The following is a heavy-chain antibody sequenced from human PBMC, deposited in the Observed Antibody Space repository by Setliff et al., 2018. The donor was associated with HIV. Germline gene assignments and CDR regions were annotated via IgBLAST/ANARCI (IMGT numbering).Heavy chain of an antibody. J-gene: IGHJ4*02. CDR2: VNTVGGGA. Sequence: ASVKVSCKTSGYTFTNYYMHWMRQAPGQGLGWMGVVNTVGGGASYAQKFQGRLTVTRDTSTSTVYMELSSLRSEDTAVYYCAREGQVVVTAKGFDYWGLGTLVTVSS. CDR3: AREGQVVVTAKGFDY. V-gene: IGHV1-46*01. CDR1: GYTFTNYY. D-gene: IGHD2-15*01.